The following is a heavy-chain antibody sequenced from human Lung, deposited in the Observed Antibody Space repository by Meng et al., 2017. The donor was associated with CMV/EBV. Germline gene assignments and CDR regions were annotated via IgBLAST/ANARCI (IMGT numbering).Heavy chain of an antibody. CDR1: GFTFSSYG. V-gene: IGHV3-33*03. J-gene: IGHJ6*02. D-gene: IGHD6-6*01. CDR3: AKSNSRSFEYYYGMDV. Sequence: SXAASGFTFSSYGLHWVRQAPGKGLEWVAVIWYDGSNKYYADSVKGRFTISRDNSKNTLFLQMNSLRAEDTAVYYCAKSNSRSFEYYYGMDVWGHGTTVTVSS. CDR2: IWYDGSNK.